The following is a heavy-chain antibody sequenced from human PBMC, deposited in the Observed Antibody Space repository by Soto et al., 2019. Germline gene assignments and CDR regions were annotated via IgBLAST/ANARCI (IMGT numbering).Heavy chain of an antibody. CDR1: GGSTSRGGYY. CDR3: ARGAADYGDAFDI. J-gene: IGHJ3*02. D-gene: IGHD4-17*01. V-gene: IGHV4-31*03. Sequence: QVQLQESGPGLVKPSQTLSLTCTVSGGSTSRGGYYWTWIRQHPVRGLEWIAYIYYSGNTFYSPSLKSRLTNSLDTPKNQFSLNLTSVTAADTAVYYCARGAADYGDAFDIWGQGTMVTVSS. CDR2: IYYSGNT.